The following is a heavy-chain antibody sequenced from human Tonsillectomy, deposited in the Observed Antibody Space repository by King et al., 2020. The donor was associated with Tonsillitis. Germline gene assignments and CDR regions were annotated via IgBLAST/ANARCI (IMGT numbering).Heavy chain of an antibody. CDR2: ISWNSGSI. J-gene: IGHJ5*02. CDR1: GFTFDDYA. D-gene: IGHD2-2*01. CDR3: AKAAASIVVVPAATARDWFDP. Sequence: VQLVESGGGLVQPGRSLRLSCAASGFTFDDYAMHWVRQAPGKGLEWVSGISWNSGSIGYADSVKGRFTISRDNAKNSLYLQMNSLRAEDTALYYCAKAAASIVVVPAATARDWFDPWGQGTLVTVSS. V-gene: IGHV3-9*01.